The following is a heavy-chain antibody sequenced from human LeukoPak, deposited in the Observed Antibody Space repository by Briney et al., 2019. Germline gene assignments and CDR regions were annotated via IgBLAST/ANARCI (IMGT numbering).Heavy chain of an antibody. D-gene: IGHD1-7*01. J-gene: IGHJ4*02. CDR2: MYYRGNT. Sequence: PSETLSLTCIVSGGSISSITYYWGWIRQPPGKGLEWVGHMYYRGNTFYNPSLKSRVTISVDTSKNQFSLKLRSVTAADTAVYFCARLYGNYQNYFDYWGQGTLVTVSS. CDR3: ARLYGNYQNYFDY. CDR1: GGSISSITYY. V-gene: IGHV4-39*07.